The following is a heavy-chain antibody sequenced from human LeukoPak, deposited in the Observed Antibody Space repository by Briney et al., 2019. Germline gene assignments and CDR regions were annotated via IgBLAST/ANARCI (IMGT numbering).Heavy chain of an antibody. CDR3: ARDLGVPNYDSSGSYFDY. J-gene: IGHJ4*02. D-gene: IGHD3-22*01. V-gene: IGHV4-39*02. Sequence: KPSETLSLTCTVSRGSISSSSYYWGWIRQPPGKRLEWIGSFYYIGGTYYNPSLEGRVTISADSSKNQFSLKLSSVTAADTAVYYCARDLGVPNYDSSGSYFDYWGQGTLVTVSS. CDR2: FYYIGGT. CDR1: RGSISSSSYY.